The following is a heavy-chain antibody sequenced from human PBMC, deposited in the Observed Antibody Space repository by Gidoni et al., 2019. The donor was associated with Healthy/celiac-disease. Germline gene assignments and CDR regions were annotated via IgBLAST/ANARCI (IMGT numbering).Heavy chain of an antibody. J-gene: IGHJ4*02. CDR3: ARVPYGGGDLFFDY. CDR2: IYYSGST. D-gene: IGHD2-21*02. Sequence: QVQLQESGPGLVKPSETLSLTCTVSGGSISSYYWSWIRQPPGKGLEWIGYIYYSGSTNYNPSLKSRVTISVDTSRNRCALEVGAGGGGGTAVYYCARVPYGGGDLFFDYWGQGTLVTVSS. V-gene: IGHV4-59*01. CDR1: GGSISSYY.